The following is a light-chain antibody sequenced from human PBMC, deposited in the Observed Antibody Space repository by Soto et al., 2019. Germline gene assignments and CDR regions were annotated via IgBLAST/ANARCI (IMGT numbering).Light chain of an antibody. CDR3: QSYDINLRGV. J-gene: IGLJ1*01. CDR1: SSNIGAGYD. V-gene: IGLV1-40*01. Sequence: QSVLTQPPSVSGAPGQRVTISCTGSSSNIGAGYDVHWYQQFPGTAPKLLIYANNNRPSGVPDRFSASKSGTSASLAITGLQADDEADYYRQSYDINLRGVFGTGTKVTVI. CDR2: ANN.